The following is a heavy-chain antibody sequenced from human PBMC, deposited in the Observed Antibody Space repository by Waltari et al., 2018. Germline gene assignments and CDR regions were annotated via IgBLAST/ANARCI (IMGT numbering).Heavy chain of an antibody. CDR3: AKEWEDTAMVAYYFDS. D-gene: IGHD5-18*01. Sequence: EVHLLESGGGLVQPGGSLRLSGTNPMFPFSNYALRWVRQAPGKGLEWVSAITGSGLTTYYADSVKGRFTVSRDNSRNTVFLQMNTLRGDDTAVYYCAKEWEDTAMVAYYFDSWGQGTLVTVSS. CDR2: ITGSGLTT. J-gene: IGHJ4*02. V-gene: IGHV3-23*01. CDR1: MFPFSNYA.